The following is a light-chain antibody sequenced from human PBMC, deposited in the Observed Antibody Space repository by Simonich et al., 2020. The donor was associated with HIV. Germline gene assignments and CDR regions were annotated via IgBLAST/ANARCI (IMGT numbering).Light chain of an antibody. V-gene: IGLV2-23*01. CDR3: CSYAGSRTYV. Sequence: QSALTQPASVSGSPGQSITISCTGTTSDIGSYNLVSWYQQHPGKAPKLIIYEGSKRPSGVSNRFSGSKSGNTASLTISGLQTYDESDYHCCSYAGSRTYVFGTGTKVTVL. CDR1: TSDIGSYNL. CDR2: EGS. J-gene: IGLJ1*01.